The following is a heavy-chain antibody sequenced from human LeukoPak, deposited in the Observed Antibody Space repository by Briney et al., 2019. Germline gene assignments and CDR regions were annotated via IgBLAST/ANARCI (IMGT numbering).Heavy chain of an antibody. CDR2: IYYSGST. Sequence: PSETLSLTCSVSGGSISSYYWSWIRQPPGKGLEWIGYIYYSGSTNYNPSLKSRVTISVDTSKNQFSLKLSSVTAADTAVYYCARLVETVTYAALFDYWGQGTLVTVSS. J-gene: IGHJ4*02. CDR1: GGSISSYY. D-gene: IGHD4-17*01. CDR3: ARLVETVTYAALFDY. V-gene: IGHV4-59*08.